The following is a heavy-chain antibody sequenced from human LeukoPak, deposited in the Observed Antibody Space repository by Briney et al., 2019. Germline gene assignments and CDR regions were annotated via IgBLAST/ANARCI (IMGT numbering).Heavy chain of an antibody. V-gene: IGHV4-59*01. CDR3: ARVEEGYGSGRREDYFYYYMDV. D-gene: IGHD3-10*01. CDR2: IHYSGST. Sequence: SETLSLTCTVSGGSISSYYWGWIRQPPGEGLEWIGYIHYSGSTNYNPSLKSRVTISVDTSKNRFSLRLSSVTAADTAIYYCARVEEGYGSGRREDYFYYYMDVWGQGTTVTISS. CDR1: GGSISSYY. J-gene: IGHJ6*03.